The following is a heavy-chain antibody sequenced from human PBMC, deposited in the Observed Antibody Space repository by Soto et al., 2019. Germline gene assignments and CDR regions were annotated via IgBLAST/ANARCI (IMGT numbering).Heavy chain of an antibody. J-gene: IGHJ3*02. V-gene: IGHV3-23*01. CDR3: AKGQKRIAAAGRMGAFDI. CDR2: ISGSGGST. CDR1: GFTFSSYA. D-gene: IGHD6-13*01. Sequence: EVQLLESGGGLVQPGGSLRLSCAASGFTFSSYAMSWVRQAPGKGLEWVSAISGSGGSTYYANSLKGRFTISRDNSKNTLYLQMNSLRAEDTAVYYCAKGQKRIAAAGRMGAFDIWGQGTMVTVSS.